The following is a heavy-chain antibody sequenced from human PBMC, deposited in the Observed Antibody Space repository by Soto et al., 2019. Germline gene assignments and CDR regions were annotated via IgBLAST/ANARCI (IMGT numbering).Heavy chain of an antibody. V-gene: IGHV3-33*01. J-gene: IGHJ4*02. CDR1: GFTFSSYG. Sequence: VQLLESGGGLVQPGGSLRLSCAASGFTFSSYGMHWVRQAPGKGLEWVAVIWYDGSNKYYADSVKGRFTISRDNSKNTLYLQMNSLRAEDTAVYYCARDLAPTLSSHRDGYNLEVDYWGQGTLVTVSS. CDR2: IWYDGSNK. D-gene: IGHD5-12*01. CDR3: ARDLAPTLSSHRDGYNLEVDY.